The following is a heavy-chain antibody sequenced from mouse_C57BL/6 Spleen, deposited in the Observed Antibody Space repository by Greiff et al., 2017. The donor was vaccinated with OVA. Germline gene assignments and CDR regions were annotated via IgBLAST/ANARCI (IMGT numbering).Heavy chain of an antibody. CDR2: IYPGDGDT. J-gene: IGHJ3*01. D-gene: IGHD2-3*01. CDR3: GRWDGGYFVY. V-gene: IGHV1-82*01. CDR1: GYAFSSSW. Sequence: QVQLQQSGPELVKPGASVKISCKASGYAFSSSWMNWVKQRPGKGLEWIGRIYPGDGDTNYNRKFKGKATMTADKSSSTAYMQLSSLTSEDSAVYFCGRWDGGYFVYWGQGTLVTVSA.